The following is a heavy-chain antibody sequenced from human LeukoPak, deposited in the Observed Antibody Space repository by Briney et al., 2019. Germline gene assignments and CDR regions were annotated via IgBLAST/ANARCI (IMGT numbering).Heavy chain of an antibody. D-gene: IGHD2-21*02. Sequence: SGPTLVKPTQTLTLTCTFSGFSLSTSGVGVGWIRQPPGKALEWLALIYWNDDKRYSPSLKSRLTIARDTSKNRVVLTMTNMDPVDTATYYCARVLAYCGGDCPNWFDPWGQGTLVTVSS. CDR2: IYWNDDK. CDR3: ARVLAYCGGDCPNWFDP. J-gene: IGHJ5*02. V-gene: IGHV2-5*01. CDR1: GFSLSTSGVG.